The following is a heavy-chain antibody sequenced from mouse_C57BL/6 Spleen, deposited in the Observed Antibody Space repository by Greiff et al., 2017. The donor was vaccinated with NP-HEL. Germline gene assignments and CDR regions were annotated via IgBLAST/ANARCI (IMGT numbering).Heavy chain of an antibody. CDR3: ARKRAVVATGAMDY. CDR2: ISSGSSTI. D-gene: IGHD1-1*01. CDR1: GFTFSDYG. V-gene: IGHV5-17*01. J-gene: IGHJ4*01. Sequence: EVHLVESGGGLVKPGGSLKLSCAASGFTFSDYGMHWVRQAPEKGLEWVAYISSGSSTIYYADTVKGRFTISRDNAKNTLFLQMTSLRSEDTAMYYCARKRAVVATGAMDYWGQGTSVTVSS.